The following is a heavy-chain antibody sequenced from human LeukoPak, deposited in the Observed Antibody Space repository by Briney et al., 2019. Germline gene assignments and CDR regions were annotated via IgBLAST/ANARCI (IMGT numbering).Heavy chain of an antibody. Sequence: SETLSLTCTVSGGSISSGDYYWSWICQPPRKGLWWIGYIYCCERTYYNPSLKTRVTISVDTSKNQFSLKLSSVTAADTAVYYCARARYFDWLLNYWGQGALVSVSS. D-gene: IGHD3-9*01. CDR1: GGSISSGDYY. CDR3: ARARYFDWLLNY. J-gene: IGHJ4*02. V-gene: IGHV4-30-4*01. CDR2: IYCCERT.